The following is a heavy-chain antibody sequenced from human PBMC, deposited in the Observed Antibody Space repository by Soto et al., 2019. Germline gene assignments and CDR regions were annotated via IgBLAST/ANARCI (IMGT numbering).Heavy chain of an antibody. CDR3: AKLGGYSYNFDY. V-gene: IGHV3-21*01. CDR2: ISTSSSYI. CDR1: GFTFTSYS. J-gene: IGHJ4*02. D-gene: IGHD5-18*01. Sequence: GGSLRLSCAASGFTFTSYSMNWVRQAPGKGLEWVSSISTSSSYIYYADSVKGRFTISRDNAKNSLYLQMNSLRAEDTAVYYCAKLGGYSYNFDYWGQGTLVTVS.